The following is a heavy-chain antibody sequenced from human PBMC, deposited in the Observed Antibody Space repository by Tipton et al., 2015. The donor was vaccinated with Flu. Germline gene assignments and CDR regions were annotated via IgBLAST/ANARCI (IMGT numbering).Heavy chain of an antibody. Sequence: TLSLTCTVSGGSINTINYYWGWIRQPPGNGLEWIGSIYYSGSTYYSPSLKSRVSISVDTSKNHFSLKLNSLTATDTAFYYCARHVRRYSSSSQPFYYFDYWGQGALVTVSS. J-gene: IGHJ4*02. CDR1: GGSINTINYY. CDR3: ARHVRRYSSSSQPFYYFDY. CDR2: IYYSGST. V-gene: IGHV4-39*01. D-gene: IGHD6-6*01.